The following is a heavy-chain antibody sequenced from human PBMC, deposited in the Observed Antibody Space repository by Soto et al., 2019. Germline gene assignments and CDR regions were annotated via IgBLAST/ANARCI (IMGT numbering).Heavy chain of an antibody. CDR2: IYYSGST. Sequence: SETLSLTCTVSGGSISSGGYYWSWIRQHPGKGLEWIGYIYYSGSTYYNPSLKSRVTISVDTSKNQFSLKLSSVTAADTAVYYCARTPLDGFDPWGQGTLVTVSS. V-gene: IGHV4-31*03. D-gene: IGHD2-15*01. J-gene: IGHJ5*02. CDR3: ARTPLDGFDP. CDR1: GGSISSGGYY.